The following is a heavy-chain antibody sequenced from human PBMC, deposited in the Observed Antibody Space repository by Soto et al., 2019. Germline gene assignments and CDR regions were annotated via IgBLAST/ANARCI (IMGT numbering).Heavy chain of an antibody. CDR2: IYSSGST. V-gene: IGHV4-39*01. J-gene: IGHJ6*02. CDR1: SDSVSRSRYT. Sequence: SETLSLRYTVSSDSVSRSRYTWCWLLQPPGKRPEWIGSIYSSGSTYYNPSLNSRVTVSVDTSKNQFSLKVKSVTAEDKDVYYCARLYVYCLRHSCHGHYAMEAFGQATT. D-gene: IGHD2-2*01. CDR3: ARLYVYCLRHSCHGHYAMEA.